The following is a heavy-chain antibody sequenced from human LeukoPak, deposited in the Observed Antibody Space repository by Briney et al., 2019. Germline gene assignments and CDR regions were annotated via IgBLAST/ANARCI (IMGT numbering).Heavy chain of an antibody. J-gene: IGHJ4*02. V-gene: IGHV4-59*01. Sequence: PSETLSLTCTGSGGSISSYYWRWIRQPPGKELEWIAYIYYSGSTNCNPSLKSRVTISVDTSKNQFSLKLSSVTAADTALYYCARGAPIVRATTLDHWGQGIRVTVSS. CDR2: IYYSGST. CDR3: ARGAPIVRATTLDH. D-gene: IGHD1-26*01. CDR1: GGSISSYY.